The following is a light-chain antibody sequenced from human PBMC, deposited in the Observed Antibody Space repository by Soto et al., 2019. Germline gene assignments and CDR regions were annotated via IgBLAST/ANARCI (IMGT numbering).Light chain of an antibody. J-gene: IGLJ2*01. V-gene: IGLV1-44*01. CDR2: SNN. Sequence: QSVLTQPPSASGTPGQRVTISCSGSSSNIGSNTVNWYQQLPGTAPKLLIYSNNQRPSGVPDRISGSKSGTSASLAISGLQSEDEADYYCAAWDDSLNVFVVFGGGTQLTVL. CDR3: AAWDDSLNVFVV. CDR1: SSNIGSNT.